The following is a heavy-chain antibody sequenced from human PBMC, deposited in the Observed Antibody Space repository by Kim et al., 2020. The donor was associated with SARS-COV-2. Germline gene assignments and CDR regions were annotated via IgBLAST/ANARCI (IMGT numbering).Heavy chain of an antibody. CDR2: INHSGST. D-gene: IGHD1-26*01. V-gene: IGHV4-34*01. CDR3: ARVGATRWETRRETFDY. CDR1: GGSFSGYY. J-gene: IGHJ4*02. Sequence: SETLSLTCAVYGGSFSGYYWSWIRQPPGKGLEWIGEINHSGSTNYNPSLKSRVTISVDTSKNQFSLKLSSVTAADTAVYYCARVGATRWETRRETFDYWGQGTLVTVSS.